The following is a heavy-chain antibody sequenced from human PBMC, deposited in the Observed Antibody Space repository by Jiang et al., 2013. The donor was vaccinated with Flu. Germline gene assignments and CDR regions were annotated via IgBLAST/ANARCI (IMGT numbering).Heavy chain of an antibody. CDR3: ARDRYSGSLYYFDY. CDR1: GGTFSSYA. V-gene: IGHV1-69*06. CDR2: IIPIFGTA. Sequence: KPGSSVKVSCKASGGTFSSYAISWVRQAPGQGLEWMGGIIPIFGTANYAQKFQGRVTITADKSTSTAYMELSSLRSEDTAVYYCARDRYSGSLYYFDYWGQGTLVTVSS. J-gene: IGHJ4*02. D-gene: IGHD1-26*01.